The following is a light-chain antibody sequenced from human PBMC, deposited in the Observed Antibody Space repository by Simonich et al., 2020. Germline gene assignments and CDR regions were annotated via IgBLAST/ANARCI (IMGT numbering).Light chain of an antibody. V-gene: IGKV3-11*01. CDR1: QSVSSY. Sequence: EIVLTQSPATLSLSPGERATHSCRASQSVSSYLAWYQQKPGQAPRLLLYDASNRATGIPARFSVSGSGTDFTLTISSRGPEDFAVYYCQQRSNWPPTFGQGTKLEIK. CDR2: DAS. CDR3: QQRSNWPPT. J-gene: IGKJ2*01.